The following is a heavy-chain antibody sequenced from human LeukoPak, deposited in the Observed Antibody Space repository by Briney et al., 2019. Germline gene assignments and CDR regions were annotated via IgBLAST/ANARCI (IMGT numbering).Heavy chain of an antibody. CDR3: ARDQRRDGYNFS. CDR1: GGTFSSYT. Sequence: SVKVSCKASGGTFSSYTISWVRQAPGQGLEWMGRIIPILGIANYTQKFQGRVTITADKSTSTAYMELSSLRSEDTAVYYCARDQRRDGYNFSWGQGTLVTVSS. D-gene: IGHD5-24*01. CDR2: IIPILGIA. V-gene: IGHV1-69*04. J-gene: IGHJ5*02.